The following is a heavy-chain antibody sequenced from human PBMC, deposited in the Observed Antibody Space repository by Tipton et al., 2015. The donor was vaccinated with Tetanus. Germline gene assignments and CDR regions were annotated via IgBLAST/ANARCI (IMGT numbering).Heavy chain of an antibody. Sequence: QLVQSGGGVVQPGRSLRLSCAASEFTFSRFGMHWVRQAPGQGLEWVAGISYDGNHKYYKDSVKGRFTISRDNSKNTLYLQMNSLRAEDTAIYYCAKVKPVITLAFFDYWGQGTLVTVSS. CDR2: ISYDGNHK. CDR1: EFTFSRFG. V-gene: IGHV3-30*18. CDR3: AKVKPVITLAFFDY. D-gene: IGHD3-16*01. J-gene: IGHJ4*02.